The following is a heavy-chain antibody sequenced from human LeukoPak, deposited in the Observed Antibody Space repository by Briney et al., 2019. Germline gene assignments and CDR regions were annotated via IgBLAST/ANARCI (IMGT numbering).Heavy chain of an antibody. CDR1: GYSISSGYY. D-gene: IGHD5-24*01. J-gene: IGHJ4*02. CDR2: IYYSGST. V-gene: IGHV4-38-2*02. CDR3: AAGRTRRYYFDY. Sequence: SETLSLTCTVSGYSISSGYYWSWIRQPPGKGLEWIGYIYYSGSTNYNPSLKSRVAISVDTSKNQFSLKLSSVTAADTAVYYCAAGRTRRYYFDYWGQGTLVTVSS.